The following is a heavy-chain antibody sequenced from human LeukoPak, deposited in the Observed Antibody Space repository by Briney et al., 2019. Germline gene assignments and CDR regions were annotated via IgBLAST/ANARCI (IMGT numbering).Heavy chain of an antibody. CDR2: IYTSGST. CDR3: ARGDRELNYYGSGGFDY. J-gene: IGHJ4*02. D-gene: IGHD3-10*01. CDR1: GGSFSGYY. Sequence: PSETLSLTCAVYGGSFSGYYWSWIRQPAGKGLEWIGRIYTSGSTNYNPSLKSRVTMSVDTSKNQFSLKLSSVTAADTAVYYCARGDRELNYYGSGGFDYWGQGTLVTVSS. V-gene: IGHV4-59*10.